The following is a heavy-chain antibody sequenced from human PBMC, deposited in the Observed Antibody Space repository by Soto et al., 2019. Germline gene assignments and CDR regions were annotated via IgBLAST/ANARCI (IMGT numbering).Heavy chain of an antibody. CDR2: IYYSGST. Sequence: PSETLCLTCTVSGGSISSSSYYWGWIRQPPGKGLEWIGSIYYSGSTYYNPSLKSRVTISVDTSKNQFSLKLSSVTAADTAVYYCARHSKPEDYVWGSYRRSYYYYYGMDVWGQGTTVTVSS. J-gene: IGHJ6*02. CDR3: ARHSKPEDYVWGSYRRSYYYYYGMDV. V-gene: IGHV4-39*01. CDR1: GGSISSSSYY. D-gene: IGHD3-16*02.